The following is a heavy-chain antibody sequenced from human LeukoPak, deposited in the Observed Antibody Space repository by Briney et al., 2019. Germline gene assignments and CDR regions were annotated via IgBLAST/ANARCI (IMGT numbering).Heavy chain of an antibody. D-gene: IGHD3-3*01. CDR2: IKEDGTEK. V-gene: IGHV3-7*03. J-gene: IGHJ2*01. Sequence: GGSLRLSCAASGFTFSSSWMNWVRQSPGKGLEWVANIKEDGTEKYYVDSVKGRFTIFRDNAKNSLYLQMNSLRAEDTAVYYCARPHNNWRWYFDLWGRGTLVTVSS. CDR3: ARPHNNWRWYFDL. CDR1: GFTFSSSW.